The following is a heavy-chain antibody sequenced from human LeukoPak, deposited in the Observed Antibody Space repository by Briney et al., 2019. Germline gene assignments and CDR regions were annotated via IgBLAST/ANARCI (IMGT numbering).Heavy chain of an antibody. CDR3: AKRPAFTVPGEDGNGY. Sequence: GGSLRLSCAASGFTFSRYAMSWVRQAPGKGLEWVSAISGSGGSTYYADSVKGRFTISRDNSKNTLYLQMNSLRAEDTAVYYCAKRPAFTVPGEDGNGYWGQGTLVTVSS. J-gene: IGHJ4*02. CDR2: ISGSGGST. CDR1: GFTFSRYA. D-gene: IGHD2-2*01. V-gene: IGHV3-23*01.